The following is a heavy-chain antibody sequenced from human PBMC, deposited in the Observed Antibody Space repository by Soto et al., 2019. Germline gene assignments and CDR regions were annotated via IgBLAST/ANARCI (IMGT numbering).Heavy chain of an antibody. J-gene: IGHJ6*02. D-gene: IGHD3-22*01. CDR2: IIPIFGTA. CDR1: GGTFSSYA. Sequence: GASVKVSCKASGGTFSSYAISWVRQAPGQGLEWMGGIIPIFGTANYAQKFQGRVTITADKSTSTAYMELSSLRSEDTAVYYCARSYYDSSGYSRNYYYYGMDVWGQGTTGTVSS. V-gene: IGHV1-69*06. CDR3: ARSYYDSSGYSRNYYYYGMDV.